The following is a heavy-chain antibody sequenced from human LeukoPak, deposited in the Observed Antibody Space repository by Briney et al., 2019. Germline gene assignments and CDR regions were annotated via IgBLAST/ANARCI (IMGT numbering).Heavy chain of an antibody. CDR1: GYTFTSYY. D-gene: IGHD3-22*01. V-gene: IGHV1-46*01. CDR3: ARASYYDSSGYSRGDAFDI. J-gene: IGHJ3*02. CDR2: IKPSGGST. Sequence: ASVKVSCKASGYTFTSYYMHWVRQAPGQGLEWMGIIKPSGGSTSYAQKFQGRVTMTRDTSTSTVYMELSSLRSEDTAVYYCARASYYDSSGYSRGDAFDIWGQGTMVTVSS.